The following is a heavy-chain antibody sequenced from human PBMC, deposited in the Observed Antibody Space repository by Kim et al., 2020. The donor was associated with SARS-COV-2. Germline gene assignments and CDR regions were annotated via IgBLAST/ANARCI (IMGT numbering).Heavy chain of an antibody. Sequence: NPSLKSRVTISVDTSKNQFSLKLSSVTAADTAVYYCARGRYSSGWTIDYWGQGTLVTVSS. V-gene: IGHV4-59*09. J-gene: IGHJ4*02. CDR3: ARGRYSSGWTIDY. D-gene: IGHD6-19*01.